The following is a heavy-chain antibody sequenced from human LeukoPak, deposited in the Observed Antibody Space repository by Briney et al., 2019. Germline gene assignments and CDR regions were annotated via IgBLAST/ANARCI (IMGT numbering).Heavy chain of an antibody. V-gene: IGHV3-23*01. J-gene: IGHJ4*02. CDR1: GFTFSSYV. CDR2: ISGGGVST. CDR3: AKNRPGSNYDY. D-gene: IGHD3-10*01. Sequence: GGSLRLSCAASGFTFSSYVMSWVRQAPGKGLEWVSAISGGGVSTYYADSVKGRFTISRDNSKNTLYLQMNSLRAEDTAVYYCAKNRPGSNYDYWGQGTLVTVSS.